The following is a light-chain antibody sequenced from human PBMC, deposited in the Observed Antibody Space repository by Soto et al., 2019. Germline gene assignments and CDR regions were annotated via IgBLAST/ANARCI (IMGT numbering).Light chain of an antibody. J-gene: IGLJ3*02. Sequence: QSVLTQPASVSGSPGQSITISCTGTSSDVGAYNYVSWYQQHPGKAPKLMIFDVSNRPSGASNRFSGSKSGNTASLTISGLQAEDEADYYCSSYTTATTRVFGGGTKLTVL. CDR3: SSYTTATTRV. CDR2: DVS. V-gene: IGLV2-14*01. CDR1: SSDVGAYNY.